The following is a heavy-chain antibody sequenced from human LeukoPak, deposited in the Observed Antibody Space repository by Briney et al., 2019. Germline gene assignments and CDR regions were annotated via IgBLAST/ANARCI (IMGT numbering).Heavy chain of an antibody. Sequence: GGSLRLSCAASGFRFDDYAMHWVRHAPGKGLEWVSSISWNSGTIGYADSVRGRFTISRDNAKNSLYLQMNSLRPEDTAFYYCAKEQYSSSPFDYWGQGTLVTVSS. V-gene: IGHV3-9*01. D-gene: IGHD6-6*01. CDR3: AKEQYSSSPFDY. CDR1: GFRFDDYA. J-gene: IGHJ4*02. CDR2: ISWNSGTI.